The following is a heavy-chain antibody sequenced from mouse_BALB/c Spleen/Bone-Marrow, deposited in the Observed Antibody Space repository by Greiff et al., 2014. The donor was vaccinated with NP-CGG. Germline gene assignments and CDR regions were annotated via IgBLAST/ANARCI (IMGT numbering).Heavy chain of an antibody. CDR1: GYTFTDYW. V-gene: IGHV1-69*01. J-gene: IGHJ2*01. CDR3: AFYYGNYGDY. Sequence: VQLQQSGAELVMPGASVKMSCKASGYTFTDYWMHWVKQRPGQGLEWIGAIGTSDSYTSYNQKFKGKATLTVDESSSTAYMQLSSLTSEDSAVYYCAFYYGNYGDYWGQGTTLTVSS. D-gene: IGHD2-1*01. CDR2: IGTSDSYT.